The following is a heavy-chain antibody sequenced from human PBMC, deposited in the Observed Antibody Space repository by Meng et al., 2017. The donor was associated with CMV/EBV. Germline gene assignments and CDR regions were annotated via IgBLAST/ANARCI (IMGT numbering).Heavy chain of an antibody. CDR2: ISSSSSYI. J-gene: IGHJ4*02. CDR1: GFTFSSYS. CDR3: ARDSAYYDFWSGNPLLDY. Sequence: GGSLRLSCAASGFTFSSYSMNWVRQAPGKGLEWVSSISSSSSYIYYADSVKGRSTISRDNAKNSLYLQMNSLRAEDTAVYYCARDSAYYDFWSGNPLLDYWGQGTLVTVSS. D-gene: IGHD3-3*01. V-gene: IGHV3-21*01.